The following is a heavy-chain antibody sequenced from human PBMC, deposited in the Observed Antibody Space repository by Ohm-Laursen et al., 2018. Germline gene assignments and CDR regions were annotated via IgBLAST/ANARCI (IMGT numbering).Heavy chain of an antibody. CDR2: MNPNSGNT. V-gene: IGHV1-8*01. D-gene: IGHD3-16*01. Sequence: ASVKVSCKASGYTFTSYDINWVRQATGQGLEWMGWMNPNSGNTGYAQKFQGRVTMTRNTSISTAYMELSRLTSDDTAMYYCAREKASYDYGHYYGMDAWGQGTTVTVSS. J-gene: IGHJ6*02. CDR1: GYTFTSYD. CDR3: AREKASYDYGHYYGMDA.